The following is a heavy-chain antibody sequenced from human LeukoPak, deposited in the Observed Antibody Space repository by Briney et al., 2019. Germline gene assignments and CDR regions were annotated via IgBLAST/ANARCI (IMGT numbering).Heavy chain of an antibody. D-gene: IGHD3-10*01. Sequence: SETLSLTCTVSGGSITSTNYLWGWVRQPPGKGLEWIGSGHYSGRAYYTPSLNSRVSISIDTSKSQFSLKLSSVTAADTAVYYCARYRGANGYYFDYWGQGTLVTVSS. CDR2: GHYSGRA. J-gene: IGHJ4*02. CDR1: GGSITSTNYL. V-gene: IGHV4-39*07. CDR3: ARYRGANGYYFDY.